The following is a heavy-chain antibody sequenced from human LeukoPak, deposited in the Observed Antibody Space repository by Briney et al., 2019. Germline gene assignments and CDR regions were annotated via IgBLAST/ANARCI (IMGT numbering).Heavy chain of an antibody. CDR1: GFIFSSYQ. D-gene: IGHD3-10*01. J-gene: IGHJ4*02. Sequence: GGSLRLSCAASGFIFSSYQMNWVRQAPGKGLEWVAFIRYDGSNKYYADSVKGRFIISRDNSKNTLYLQMSSVRAEDTAVYYCANENGGPDYWGQGTLVTVSS. CDR3: ANENGGPDY. CDR2: IRYDGSNK. V-gene: IGHV3-30*02.